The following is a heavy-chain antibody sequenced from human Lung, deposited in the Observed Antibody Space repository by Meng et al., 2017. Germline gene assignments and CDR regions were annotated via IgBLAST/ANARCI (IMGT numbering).Heavy chain of an antibody. CDR1: GYTVPDYY. CDR3: ARDEDISAAGKLFGDY. V-gene: IGHV1-2*06. Sequence: QWPLVHAGAEMKKPWASVKVSCKTSGYTVPDYYIHWERRAPGQGLEWMGRINPKSGDTHYAQKFQARVTMTWDTSISTAYMELSGLRSDDTAMYYCARDEDISAAGKLFGDYWGQGTLVTVSS. J-gene: IGHJ4*02. D-gene: IGHD6-25*01. CDR2: INPKSGDT.